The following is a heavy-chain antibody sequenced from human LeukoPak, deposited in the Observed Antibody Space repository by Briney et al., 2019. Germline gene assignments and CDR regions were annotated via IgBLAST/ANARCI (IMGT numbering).Heavy chain of an antibody. CDR1: GFTFRSYA. Sequence: GGSLRLSCEASGFTFRSYAMSWVRQAPGKGLEWVSAISGSGGSTYYADSVKGRFTISRDNSKNTLYLQMNSLRAEDTAVYYCAKEKMGYYYYYMDVWGKGTTVTVSS. CDR3: AKEKMGYYYYYMDV. J-gene: IGHJ6*03. V-gene: IGHV3-23*01. CDR2: ISGSGGST. D-gene: IGHD5-24*01.